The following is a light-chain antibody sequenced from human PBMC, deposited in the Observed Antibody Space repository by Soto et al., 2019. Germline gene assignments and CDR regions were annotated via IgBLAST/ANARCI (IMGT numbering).Light chain of an antibody. CDR1: QGIGSA. V-gene: IGKV1-13*02. J-gene: IGKJ4*01. CDR2: DAS. CDR3: LLFNTYPQA. Sequence: AIRLTQSPSSLSASIGDRVTITCRARQGIGSALAWYQQAPGKPPKLLIFDASTLENGVPSRFSGGGSGTDSTLTISSLQPEDFATYYCLLFNTYPQAFGGGTKVEIK.